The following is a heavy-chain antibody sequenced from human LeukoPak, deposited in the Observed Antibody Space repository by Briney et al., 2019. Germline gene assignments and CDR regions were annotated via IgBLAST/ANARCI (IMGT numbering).Heavy chain of an antibody. D-gene: IGHD3-10*01. V-gene: IGHV3-74*01. CDR3: GREGSGYYYGSGSYDY. CDR1: GFTFSIYW. Sequence: GGSLRLFCAASGFTFSIYWMHWVRQAPGKGLVWVSRINTDGSSTSYADSVKGRFTISRDNAKNSLYLQMNSLRSEDTALYHCGREGSGYYYGSGSYDYWGQGTLVTVSS. J-gene: IGHJ4*02. CDR2: INTDGSST.